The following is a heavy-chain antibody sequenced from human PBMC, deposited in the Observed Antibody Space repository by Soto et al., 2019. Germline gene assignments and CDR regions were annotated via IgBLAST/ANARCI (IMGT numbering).Heavy chain of an antibody. CDR2: IKQDGSEK. V-gene: IGHV3-7*04. CDR1: GFTFSSDW. CDR3: ARFYYDSSGFLPSHCYYHYLISF. Sequence: GGSLRLSCAASGFTFSSDWMCWVRQAPGKGLEWVANIKQDGSEKYYVDSVKGRFTISRDNAKNSLYLQMNSLRAEDTAVYYCARFYYDSSGFLPSHCYYHYLISFCGQGTTDPGSS. J-gene: IGHJ6*02. D-gene: IGHD3-22*01.